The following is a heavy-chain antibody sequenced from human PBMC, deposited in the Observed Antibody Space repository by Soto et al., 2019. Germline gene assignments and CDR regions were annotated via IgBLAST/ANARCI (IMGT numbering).Heavy chain of an antibody. D-gene: IGHD3-22*01. Sequence: PGGSLRLSCAASGFTVSSNYMSWVRQAPGKGLEWVSVIYSGGSTYYADSVKGRFTISRDNSKNTLYLQMNSLRAEDTAVYYCARGIYYYDSSGYYYDYWGQGILVTVSS. V-gene: IGHV3-53*01. J-gene: IGHJ4*02. CDR1: GFTVSSNY. CDR2: IYSGGST. CDR3: ARGIYYYDSSGYYYDY.